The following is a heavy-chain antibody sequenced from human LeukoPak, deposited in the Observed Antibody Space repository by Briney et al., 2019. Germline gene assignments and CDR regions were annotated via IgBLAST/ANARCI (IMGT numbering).Heavy chain of an antibody. J-gene: IGHJ4*02. Sequence: PSETLSLTCTVSGGSISSYYWGWIWQPAGKGLEWIGRIYTSGSTNYNPSLKSRVTMSVDTSKNQFSLKLSSVTAADTAVYYCARMYSSTFYFDYWGQGTLVTVSS. D-gene: IGHD6-13*01. V-gene: IGHV4-4*07. CDR1: GGSISSYY. CDR3: ARMYSSTFYFDY. CDR2: IYTSGST.